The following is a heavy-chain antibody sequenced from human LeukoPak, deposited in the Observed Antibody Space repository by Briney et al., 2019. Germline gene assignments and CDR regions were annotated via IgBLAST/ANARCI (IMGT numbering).Heavy chain of an antibody. CDR1: GFTFSSYA. CDR3: AVAGSGTFDI. J-gene: IGHJ3*02. D-gene: IGHD3-10*01. CDR2: ISGSGGST. V-gene: IGHV3-23*01. Sequence: GGSLRLSCAASGFTFSSYAMSWVRQAPGKGLEWVSAISGSGGSTYYADSVKGRFTISRDNSKNTLYLQLNSLRVEDTAVYYCAVAGSGTFDIWGQGTMVTVSS.